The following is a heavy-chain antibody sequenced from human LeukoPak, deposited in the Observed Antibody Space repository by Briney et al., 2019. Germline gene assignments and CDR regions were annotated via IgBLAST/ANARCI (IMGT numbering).Heavy chain of an antibody. V-gene: IGHV4-39*07. J-gene: IGHJ3*02. Sequence: SETLSLTCTVSGDSISNSYYYWGWIRQPPVKGLEWIANIYYSGSTYYNPSLKSRVTISVDKSKNQFSLKLSSVTAADTAVYYCARDRQYDSSGYYYPPWNAFDIWGQGTMVTVSS. D-gene: IGHD3-22*01. CDR2: IYYSGST. CDR1: GDSISNSYYY. CDR3: ARDRQYDSSGYYYPPWNAFDI.